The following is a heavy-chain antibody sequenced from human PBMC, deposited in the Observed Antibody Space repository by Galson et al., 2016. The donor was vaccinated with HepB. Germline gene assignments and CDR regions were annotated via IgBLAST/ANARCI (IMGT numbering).Heavy chain of an antibody. CDR2: INPSGGST. CDR1: GYTFTSYY. J-gene: IGHJ4*02. V-gene: IGHV1-46*01. CDR3: ARGTGTGGYFDY. Sequence: SVKVSCKASGYTFTSYYTHWVRQAPGQGLEWMGIINPSGGSTSYAQKFQGRVTVTRDTSTSTVYMELSSLRSEDTAVYYCARGTGTGGYFDYWGRGTLVTVSS. D-gene: IGHD3-10*01.